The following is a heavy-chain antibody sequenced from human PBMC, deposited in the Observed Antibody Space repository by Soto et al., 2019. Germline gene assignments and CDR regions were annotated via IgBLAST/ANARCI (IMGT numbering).Heavy chain of an antibody. Sequence: GGSLRLSCAASGFTFSSFEMNWVRQAPGKGLEWVSYISSSGGTIYYADSVKGRFTISRDNAKNSLYLQMNSLRAEDTAVYYCARDEFLSDGYNGPFDYWGQGTLVTVSS. J-gene: IGHJ4*02. CDR3: ARDEFLSDGYNGPFDY. V-gene: IGHV3-48*03. CDR2: ISSSGGTI. D-gene: IGHD5-12*01. CDR1: GFTFSSFE.